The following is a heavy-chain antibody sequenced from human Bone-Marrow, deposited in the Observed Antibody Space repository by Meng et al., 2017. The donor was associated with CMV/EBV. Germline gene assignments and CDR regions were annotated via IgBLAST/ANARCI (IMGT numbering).Heavy chain of an antibody. CDR1: GGSVSIGRYY. D-gene: IGHD3-3*01. CDR2: IYYSGST. Sequence: SETLSLTCPVSGGSVSIGRYYWSWIRQPPGKGLEWIGSIYYSGSTYYNPSLKSRVTISVDTSKNQFSLKLSSVTAADTAVYYCARHSYDFWSGYFGNWGQGTLVTVSS. J-gene: IGHJ4*02. V-gene: IGHV4-39*01. CDR3: ARHSYDFWSGYFGN.